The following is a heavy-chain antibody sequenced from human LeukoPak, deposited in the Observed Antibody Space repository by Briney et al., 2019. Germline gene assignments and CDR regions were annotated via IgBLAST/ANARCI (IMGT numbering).Heavy chain of an antibody. V-gene: IGHV4-39*02. J-gene: IGHJ4*02. CDR1: AGSIGRSNYY. Sequence: SQTLSLTCTLSAGSIGRSNYYWGWIRQPPGKGLEWIWSIFYSGCTYYSQSLKSQVTISVDTSKSHFSLKVRSVTAADTATYYCARRGITYSSSFFAFWGQGALVTVSS. CDR3: ARRGITYSSSFFAF. CDR2: IFYSGCT. D-gene: IGHD6-13*01.